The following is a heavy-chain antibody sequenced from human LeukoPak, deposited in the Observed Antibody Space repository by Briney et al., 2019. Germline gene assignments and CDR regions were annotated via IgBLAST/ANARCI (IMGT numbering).Heavy chain of an antibody. CDR3: AREYCTNGVCYQAAFDY. CDR2: INWNGGST. V-gene: IGHV3-20*04. J-gene: IGHJ4*02. CDR1: GFTFDDYG. Sequence: GGSLRLSRAASGFTFDDYGMSWVRQAPGKGLEWVSGINWNGGSTGYADSVKGRFTISRDNAKNSLYLQMNSLRAEDTALYYCAREYCTNGVCYQAAFDYWGQGTLVTVSS. D-gene: IGHD2-8*01.